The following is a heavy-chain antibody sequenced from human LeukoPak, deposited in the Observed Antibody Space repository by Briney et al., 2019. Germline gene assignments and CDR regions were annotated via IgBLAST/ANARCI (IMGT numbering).Heavy chain of an antibody. CDR2: IYPGDSDT. CDR1: GYSFTSYW. Sequence: KNGESLKISCKGSGYSFTSYWIGWVRQMPGKGLECMGIIYPGDSDTRYSPSFQGQVTISADKSISAAYVQWSSLKSSDTAMYYCARLKFTQDSGSYLDYWGQGTLVTVSS. J-gene: IGHJ4*02. V-gene: IGHV5-51*01. CDR3: ARLKFTQDSGSYLDY. D-gene: IGHD3-10*01.